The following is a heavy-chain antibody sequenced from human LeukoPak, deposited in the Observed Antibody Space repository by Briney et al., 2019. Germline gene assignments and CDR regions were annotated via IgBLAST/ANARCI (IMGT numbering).Heavy chain of an antibody. J-gene: IGHJ3*02. CDR3: ARHQYDYDFWSGDHDAFDI. CDR1: GGSISSYY. V-gene: IGHV4-4*07. Sequence: SETLSLTCTVSGGSISSYYWSWIRQPARKGLEWIGRIYTSGGTNYNPSLKSRVTMSVDTSKNQFSLKLSSVTAADTAVYYCARHQYDYDFWSGDHDAFDIWGQGTMVTVSS. D-gene: IGHD3-3*01. CDR2: IYTSGGT.